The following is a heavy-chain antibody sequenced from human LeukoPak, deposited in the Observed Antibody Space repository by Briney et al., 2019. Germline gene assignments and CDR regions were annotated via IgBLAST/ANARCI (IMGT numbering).Heavy chain of an antibody. CDR3: AGRVGDTDSLAFDI. CDR1: GGSISSYF. J-gene: IGHJ3*02. V-gene: IGHV4-59*01. D-gene: IGHD1-26*01. CDR2: IYYSGST. Sequence: SETLSLTCTVSGGSISSYFWSWIRQPPGKGLEWIGFIYYSGSTNYNPSLKSRVTISVDTSKKQLSLKLSSVTAADTALYYCAGRVGDTDSLAFDIWGQGTMVTVSS.